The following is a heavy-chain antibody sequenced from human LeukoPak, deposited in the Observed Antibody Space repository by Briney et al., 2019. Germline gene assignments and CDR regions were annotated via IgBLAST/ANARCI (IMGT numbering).Heavy chain of an antibody. CDR1: GYTLTNYY. D-gene: IGHD3-22*01. V-gene: IGHV1-46*01. CDR2: INPSGGST. CDR3: GRDLNRSGYTREGRFDP. J-gene: IGHJ5*02. Sequence: ASVKVSCKASGYTLTNYYMHWVRQAPGQGLEWMGIINPSGGSTTYAQKFQGRLTMTRDMSTSTVYMELSSLRSEDTAVYYCGRDLNRSGYTREGRFDPRGQGTLVTVSS.